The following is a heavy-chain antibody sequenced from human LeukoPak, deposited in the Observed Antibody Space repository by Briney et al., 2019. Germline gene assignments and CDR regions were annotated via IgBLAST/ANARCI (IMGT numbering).Heavy chain of an antibody. V-gene: IGHV3-30*04. CDR2: ISYDGSNK. CDR1: GFTFSSYT. J-gene: IGHJ4*02. Sequence: GRSLRLSCAASGFTFSSYTMHWVRQAPGKGLEWVAVISYDGSNKYYADSVKGRFTISRDNSKNTLYLQMNSLRAEDTAVYYCARDRRIVIVPAALVGAFDYWGQGTLVIVSS. CDR3: ARDRRIVIVPAALVGAFDY. D-gene: IGHD2-2*01.